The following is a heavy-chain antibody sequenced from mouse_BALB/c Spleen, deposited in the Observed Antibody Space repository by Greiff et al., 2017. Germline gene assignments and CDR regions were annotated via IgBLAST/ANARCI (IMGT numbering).Heavy chain of an antibody. Sequence: QVQLQQSGAELVRPGSSVKISCKASGYAFSSYWMYWVKQRPGQGLEWIGQIYPGDGDTNYNGKFKGKATLTEDKSSSTDNMQLSRLTSEDSVVYICTRGNDGNYLEDWGEGTTLTVSA. D-gene: IGHD2-3*01. V-gene: IGHV1-80*01. CDR2: IYPGDGDT. CDR3: TRGNDGNYLED. J-gene: IGHJ2*01. CDR1: GYAFSSYW.